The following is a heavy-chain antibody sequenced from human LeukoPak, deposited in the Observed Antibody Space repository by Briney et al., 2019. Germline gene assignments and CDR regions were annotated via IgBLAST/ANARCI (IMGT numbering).Heavy chain of an antibody. CDR2: IYNSGAGI. CDR1: GFTFSTCT. J-gene: IGHJ4*02. V-gene: IGHV3-23*01. D-gene: IGHD6-19*01. Sequence: SGGSLRLSCAASGFTFSTCTMSWVRQAPGKGLEWVSSIYNSGAGIFYADSVKGRFTISRDNSKNTLYLQMNSLRAEDTAVYYCAKDVAPDSGWDLDYWGQGTLVTVSS. CDR3: AKDVAPDSGWDLDY.